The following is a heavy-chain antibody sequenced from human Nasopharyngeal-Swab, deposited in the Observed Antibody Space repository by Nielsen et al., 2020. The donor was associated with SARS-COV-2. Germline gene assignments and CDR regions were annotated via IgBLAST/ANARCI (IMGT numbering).Heavy chain of an antibody. CDR1: GYTFTSYA. Sequence: ASAKVSCKASGYTFTSYAMNWVRQAPGQGLEWMGWINTNTGNPTYAQGFTGRFVFSLDTSDSTAYLQISSLKAEDTAVYYCARGRYCPNGVCQDRGSWFDPWGQGTLVTVSS. J-gene: IGHJ5*02. V-gene: IGHV7-4-1*02. D-gene: IGHD2-8*01. CDR2: INTNTGNP. CDR3: ARGRYCPNGVCQDRGSWFDP.